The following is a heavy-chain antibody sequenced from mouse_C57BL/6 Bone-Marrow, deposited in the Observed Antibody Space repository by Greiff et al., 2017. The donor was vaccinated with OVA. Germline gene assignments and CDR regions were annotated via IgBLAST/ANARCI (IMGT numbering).Heavy chain of an antibody. J-gene: IGHJ2*01. V-gene: IGHV14-4*01. CDR2: IDPENGDT. CDR3: TASITTVVGY. CDR1: GFNIKDDY. D-gene: IGHD1-1*01. Sequence: VQLQQSGAELVRPGASVKLSCTASGFNIKDDYMHWVKQRPEQGLEWIGWIDPENGDTEYASKFQGKATITADTSSNTASLQLSSLTSEDTAVYYCTASITTVVGYWGQGTTLTVSS.